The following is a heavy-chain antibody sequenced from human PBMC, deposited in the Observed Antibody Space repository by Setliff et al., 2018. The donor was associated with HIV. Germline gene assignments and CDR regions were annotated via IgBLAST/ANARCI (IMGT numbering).Heavy chain of an antibody. V-gene: IGHV1-3*01. J-gene: IGHJ1*01. CDR3: ARDPAPSSSASYVQH. Sequence: ASVKVSCKASGYTFTSYAMHWVRQAPGQRLEWMGWINAGNGNTEYSQNFQGRVTITRDTSARTAYMELSSLRSEDTAVDYCARDPAPSSSASYVQHWGQGTPVTGSS. D-gene: IGHD6-6*01. CDR2: INAGNGNT. CDR1: GYTFTSYA.